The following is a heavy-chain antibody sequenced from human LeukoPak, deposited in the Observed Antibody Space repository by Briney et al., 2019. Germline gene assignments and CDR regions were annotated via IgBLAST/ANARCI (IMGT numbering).Heavy chain of an antibody. J-gene: IGHJ4*02. CDR1: GFTFSSYS. CDR3: AKGRGQLYNFDY. D-gene: IGHD1-1*01. Sequence: GGSLRLSCAASGFTFSSYSMSWVRQAPGKGLEWVSTISGSGDRTYYADSVKGRFTISRDNSKNTLYLQMNSLRAEDTAVYYCAKGRGQLYNFDYWGQGALVTVSS. CDR2: ISGSGDRT. V-gene: IGHV3-23*01.